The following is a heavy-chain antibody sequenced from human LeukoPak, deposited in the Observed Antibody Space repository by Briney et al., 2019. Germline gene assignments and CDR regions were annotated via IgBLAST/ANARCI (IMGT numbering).Heavy chain of an antibody. J-gene: IGHJ4*02. D-gene: IGHD5-24*01. CDR3: ARGDGHNAFDY. Sequence: GGSLRLSCAASGFTFSSYAMSWVRQAPGKGLEWVSAISGSGGSTYYADSVKGRFTISRDNAKNTLYLEMRSLRAEDTAVYYCARGDGHNAFDYWGQGTLVTVSS. CDR1: GFTFSSYA. V-gene: IGHV3-23*01. CDR2: ISGSGGST.